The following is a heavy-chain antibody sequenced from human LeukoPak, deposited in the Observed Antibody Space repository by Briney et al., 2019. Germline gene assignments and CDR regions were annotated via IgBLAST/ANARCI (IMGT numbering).Heavy chain of an antibody. V-gene: IGHV3-64*01. CDR2: ISSNGGST. J-gene: IGHJ1*01. CDR1: GFNFSSYP. Sequence: GGSLRLSCATSGFNFSSYPMHWVRQAPGKGLEYVSVISSNGGSTYYAKSVRDRFTISRDNSKNTLYLQMGSLRGDDMAVYYCARDGSDYGDFGEGYFQNWGQGTLVTVSS. D-gene: IGHD4-17*01. CDR3: ARDGSDYGDFGEGYFQN.